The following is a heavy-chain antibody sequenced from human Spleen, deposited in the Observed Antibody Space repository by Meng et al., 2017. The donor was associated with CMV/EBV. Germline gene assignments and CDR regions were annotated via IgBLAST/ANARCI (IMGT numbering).Heavy chain of an antibody. CDR2: INTNTGNTGNP. CDR1: GYTFTSYA. D-gene: IGHD3-10*01. Sequence: ASVKVSCKASGYTFTSYAMNWVRQAPGQGLEWMGWINTNTGNTGNPTYAQGFTGRFVFSLDTSVSTAYLQICSLKAEDTAVYYCARGGGGLLWFGEFPLYYYYGMDVWGQGTTVTVSS. CDR3: ARGGGGLLWFGEFPLYYYYGMDV. J-gene: IGHJ6*02. V-gene: IGHV7-4-1*01.